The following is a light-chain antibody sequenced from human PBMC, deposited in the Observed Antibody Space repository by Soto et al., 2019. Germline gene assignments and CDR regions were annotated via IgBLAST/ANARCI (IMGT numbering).Light chain of an antibody. CDR1: SSDVGGYNY. J-gene: IGLJ1*01. V-gene: IGLV2-11*01. CDR2: DVN. CDR3: CSYGGSFYV. Sequence: QSALTQPHSVSGSPGQSVAISCSGTSSDVGGYNYVSWYQQHPGKAPKLIIFDVNKRPSGVPDRFSGSKSGSTASLTISGLQAEDEADYYCCSYGGSFYVVGTGTKLTV.